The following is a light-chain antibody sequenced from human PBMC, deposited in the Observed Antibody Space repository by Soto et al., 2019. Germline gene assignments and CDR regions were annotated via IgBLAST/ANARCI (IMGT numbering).Light chain of an antibody. CDR3: SSYTSSSTLLYV. J-gene: IGLJ1*01. V-gene: IGLV2-14*01. CDR2: DVS. CDR1: SSDVGGYNY. Sequence: QSVLTQPASVSGSPGQSITISCTGTSSDVGGYNYVSWYQQHPGKAPKLMIYDVSNRPSGVSNRFSGSKSGNTCSLTISGLQAEDEADYYCSSYTSSSTLLYVFGTGTQLTVL.